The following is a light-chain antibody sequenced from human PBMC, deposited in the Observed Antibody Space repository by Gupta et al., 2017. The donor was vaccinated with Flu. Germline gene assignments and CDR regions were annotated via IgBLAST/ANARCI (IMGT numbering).Light chain of an antibody. CDR1: DSNIGTYNL. Sequence: QSALTQPASVSGSPGQSITISCSGVDSNIGTYNLVSWYQHHPGKAPKLIIYEGTKRPLGVSSRVSDSKSGNTASLTISGLQADDESDYYCCSYYYRDTEVLGTGTTV. CDR2: EGT. J-gene: IGLJ1*01. CDR3: CSYYYRDTEV. V-gene: IGLV2-23*01.